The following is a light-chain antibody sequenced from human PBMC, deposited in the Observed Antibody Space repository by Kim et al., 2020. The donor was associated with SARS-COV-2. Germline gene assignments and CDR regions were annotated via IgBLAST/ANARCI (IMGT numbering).Light chain of an antibody. Sequence: DIQMTQSPSSLSASVDRVTITCRASQSISSYLNWYQQKPGKAPNLLIYAASSLQSGVPSRFSGSGSGTDFILTISSLQPEDFATYYCQQSYSTPVTFGQGTKVEIK. V-gene: IGKV1-39*01. CDR2: AAS. CDR1: QSISSY. J-gene: IGKJ1*01. CDR3: QQSYSTPVT.